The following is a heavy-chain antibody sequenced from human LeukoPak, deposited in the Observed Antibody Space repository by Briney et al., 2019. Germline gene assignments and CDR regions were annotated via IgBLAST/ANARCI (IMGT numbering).Heavy chain of an antibody. Sequence: PGGSLRLSCAASGFSFSSSAMHWVRQAPGKGLEYVSAITNNGGYTYYANSVKGRFTISRDNSKNTLYLQMNSLRAEDTAVYYCAKAPYSSPYYYMDVWGKGTTVTVSS. CDR1: GFSFSSSA. D-gene: IGHD6-13*01. CDR2: ITNNGGYT. CDR3: AKAPYSSPYYYMDV. J-gene: IGHJ6*03. V-gene: IGHV3-64*01.